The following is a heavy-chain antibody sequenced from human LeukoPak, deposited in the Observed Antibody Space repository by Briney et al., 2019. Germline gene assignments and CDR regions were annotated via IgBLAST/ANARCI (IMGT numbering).Heavy chain of an antibody. CDR3: ARSSSALSAFDY. D-gene: IGHD6-6*01. CDR1: GYSFTSYW. Sequence: GESLKISCKSSGYSFTSYWIAWVRQMPGKGLECVGIIYPGDSDTRYSPSFQGQVTISADKSIYTAYLQWSSLKASDSAMYYCARSSSALSAFDYWGQGTLVTVSS. J-gene: IGHJ4*02. CDR2: IYPGDSDT. V-gene: IGHV5-51*01.